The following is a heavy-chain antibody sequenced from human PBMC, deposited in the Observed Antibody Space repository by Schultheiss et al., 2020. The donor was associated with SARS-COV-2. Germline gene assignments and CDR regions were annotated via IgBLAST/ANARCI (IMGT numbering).Heavy chain of an antibody. Sequence: GGSLRLSCAASGFTFSSYAMSWVRQAPGKGLVWVSRINSDGSTTSYADSVKGRFTISRDNAKNTLYLQMNSLRAEDTAVYYCARVYGGRGERYYFDYWGQGTLVTVSS. D-gene: IGHD4-23*01. V-gene: IGHV3-74*01. CDR3: ARVYGGRGERYYFDY. J-gene: IGHJ4*02. CDR1: GFTFSSYA. CDR2: INSDGSTT.